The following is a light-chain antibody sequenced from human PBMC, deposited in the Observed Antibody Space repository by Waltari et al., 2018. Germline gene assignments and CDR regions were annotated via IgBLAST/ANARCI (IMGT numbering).Light chain of an antibody. CDR3: SSYISSSTLEL. V-gene: IGLV2-14*03. CDR2: DVS. CDR1: SSDVGAINY. Sequence: QSALTPPAPVSGSPGPSITIFCTGTSSDVGAINYASSYQQHPSKAPKLMIYDVSNRPSGVSNRFSGSKSGNTASLTISGLQAEDEADYYCSSYISSSTLELFGGGTSLTVL. J-gene: IGLJ2*01.